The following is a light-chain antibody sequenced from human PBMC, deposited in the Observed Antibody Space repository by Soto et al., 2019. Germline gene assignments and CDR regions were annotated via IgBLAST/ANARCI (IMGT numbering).Light chain of an antibody. Sequence: QSVLTQPPSASGSPGQSVTISCTGTSSDVGYYDYVSWYQQHPGKAPKLVIYDVTERPSGVPDRFSGSKSGNTASLTVSGLQSDDEADYYCSSYAGSDNFVFGTGTKGTVL. J-gene: IGLJ1*01. V-gene: IGLV2-8*01. CDR1: SSDVGYYDY. CDR3: SSYAGSDNFV. CDR2: DVT.